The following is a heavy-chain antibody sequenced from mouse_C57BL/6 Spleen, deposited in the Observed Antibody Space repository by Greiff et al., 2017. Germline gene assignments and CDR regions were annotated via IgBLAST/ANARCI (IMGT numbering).Heavy chain of an antibody. V-gene: IGHV1-53*01. J-gene: IGHJ3*01. D-gene: IGHD3-3*01. Sequence: QVQLKQPGTELVKPGASVKLSCKASGYTFTSYWMHWVKQRPGQGLEWIGSINPSNGGTKYNEKFKCKATLTVDKSSRPAYMQLRSLTSEDSAVYYGARWDICAYWCQGTLVTVSA. CDR1: GYTFTSYW. CDR2: INPSNGGT. CDR3: ARWDICAY.